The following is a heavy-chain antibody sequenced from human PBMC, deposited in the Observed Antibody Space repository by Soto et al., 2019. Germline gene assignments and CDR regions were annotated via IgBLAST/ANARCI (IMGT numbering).Heavy chain of an antibody. Sequence: GGSLRLSCAASEFTFSSYAMHWVRQAPGKGLEWVAVISYDGSNKYYAGSVKGRFTISRDNSKNTLYLQMNSLRVEDTALYYCAKADYSYSWAPGDYWGQGTLVTVSS. V-gene: IGHV3-30-3*01. D-gene: IGHD6-13*01. CDR2: ISYDGSNK. CDR3: AKADYSYSWAPGDY. CDR1: EFTFSSYA. J-gene: IGHJ4*02.